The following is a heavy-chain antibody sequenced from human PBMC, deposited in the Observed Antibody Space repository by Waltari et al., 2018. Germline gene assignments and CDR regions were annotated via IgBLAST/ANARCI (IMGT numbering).Heavy chain of an antibody. CDR2: IYYSGST. V-gene: IGHV4-39*01. D-gene: IGHD6-13*01. CDR1: GGSISRSSYY. CDR3: ARHKQQLVGYYYYYMDV. Sequence: QLQLQESGPGLVKPSETLSLTCTVSGGSISRSSYYWGWIRQPPGKGLEWIGSIYYSGSTYYNPSLKSRVTISVDTSKNQFSLKLSSVTAADTAVYYCARHKQQLVGYYYYYMDVWGKGTTVTVSS. J-gene: IGHJ6*03.